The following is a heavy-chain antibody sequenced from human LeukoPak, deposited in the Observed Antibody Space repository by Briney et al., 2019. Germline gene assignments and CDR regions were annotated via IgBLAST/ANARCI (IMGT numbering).Heavy chain of an antibody. Sequence: PSQTLSLTCTVSGGSISSGTYYWNWIRQPAGKGLEWIGRIYASGSTNYNPSLKSRVTISVDTSKNQFSLKLSSVTAADTAVYYCARYEAVAGVFDFWGQGTLVTVSS. CDR2: IYASGST. CDR1: GGSISSGTYY. J-gene: IGHJ4*02. V-gene: IGHV4-61*02. CDR3: ARYEAVAGVFDF. D-gene: IGHD6-19*01.